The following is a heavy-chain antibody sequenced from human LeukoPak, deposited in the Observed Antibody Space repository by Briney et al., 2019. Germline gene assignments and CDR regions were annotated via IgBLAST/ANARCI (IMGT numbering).Heavy chain of an antibody. V-gene: IGHV1-2*02. CDR1: GYTFTGYY. D-gene: IGHD2-15*01. CDR3: ARADIVVVVAPNWFDP. Sequence: ASVKVSCKASGYTFTGYYMHWARQAPGQGLEWMGWINPNSGGTNYARKFQGRVTMTRDTSISTAYMELSRLRSDDTAVYYCARADIVVVVAPNWFDPWGQGTLVTVSS. J-gene: IGHJ5*02. CDR2: INPNSGGT.